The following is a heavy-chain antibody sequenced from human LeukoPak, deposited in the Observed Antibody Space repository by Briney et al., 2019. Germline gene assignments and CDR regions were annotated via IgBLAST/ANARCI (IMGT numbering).Heavy chain of an antibody. J-gene: IGHJ4*02. V-gene: IGHV3-23*01. Sequence: GGSLRLSCAASGFTFSSYAMSWVRQAPGKGLEWVSAISGSGGSTYYADSVKGRFTISRDNSKNTLYLQMNSPRAEDTAVYYCAKSGRGGGSWYFDYWGQGTLVTVSS. CDR3: AKSGRGGGSWYFDY. D-gene: IGHD6-13*01. CDR2: ISGSGGST. CDR1: GFTFSSYA.